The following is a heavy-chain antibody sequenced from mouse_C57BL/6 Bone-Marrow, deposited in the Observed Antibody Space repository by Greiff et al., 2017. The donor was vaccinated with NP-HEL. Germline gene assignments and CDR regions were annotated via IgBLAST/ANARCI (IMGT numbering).Heavy chain of an antibody. CDR3: ARHDGNYRYFDV. V-gene: IGHV5-12*01. CDR1: GFTFSDYY. Sequence: EVQLVESGGGLVQPGGSLKLSCAASGFTFSDYYMYWVRQTPEKRLEWVAYISNGGGSTYYPDTVKGRFTISRDNAKNTLYLQMSRLKSEDTAMYYCARHDGNYRYFDVWGTGTTVTVSS. D-gene: IGHD2-1*01. J-gene: IGHJ1*03. CDR2: ISNGGGST.